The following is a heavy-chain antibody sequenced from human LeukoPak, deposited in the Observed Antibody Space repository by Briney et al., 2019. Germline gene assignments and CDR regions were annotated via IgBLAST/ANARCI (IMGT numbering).Heavy chain of an antibody. CDR2: IYYSGST. Sequence: SETLSLTCTVSGGSISSYYWSWIRQPPGKGLEWIGYIYYSGSTNYNPSLKSRVTISVDTSKNQFSLKLSSVTAADTAVYYCARSVITPPYNWFDPWGQGTLVTVTS. CDR1: GGSISSYY. J-gene: IGHJ5*02. D-gene: IGHD3-22*01. V-gene: IGHV4-59*08. CDR3: ARSVITPPYNWFDP.